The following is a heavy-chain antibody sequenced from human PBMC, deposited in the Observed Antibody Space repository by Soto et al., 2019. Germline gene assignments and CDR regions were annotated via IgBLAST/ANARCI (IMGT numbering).Heavy chain of an antibody. CDR1: GYTFTSYD. D-gene: IGHD3-10*01. J-gene: IGHJ5*02. Sequence: GASVKVSCKASGYTFTSYDINWVRQATGQGLEWMGWMNPNSGNTGYAQKFQGRVTMTRNTSISTAYMELSSLRSEDTAVYYCARGQWSQYGSGSYYIYWFDPWGQGTLVTVSS. V-gene: IGHV1-8*01. CDR3: ARGQWSQYGSGSYYIYWFDP. CDR2: MNPNSGNT.